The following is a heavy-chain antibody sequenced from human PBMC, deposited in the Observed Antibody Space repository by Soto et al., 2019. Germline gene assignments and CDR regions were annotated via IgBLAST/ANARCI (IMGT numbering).Heavy chain of an antibody. J-gene: IGHJ4*02. Sequence: SVKAACRGSGYAFTSHYTHWLQKAPGQGLEWMGIINPSGGSTSYAQKFQGRVTMTRDTSTSTVYMELSSLRSEDTAVYYCASNILTGSQYYFDYWGQGTLVTVSS. V-gene: IGHV1-46*03. CDR1: GYAFTSHY. CDR2: INPSGGST. CDR3: ASNILTGSQYYFDY. D-gene: IGHD3-9*01.